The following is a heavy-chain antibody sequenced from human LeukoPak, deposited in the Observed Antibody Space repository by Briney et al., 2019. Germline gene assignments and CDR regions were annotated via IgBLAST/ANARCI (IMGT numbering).Heavy chain of an antibody. D-gene: IGHD3-10*01. CDR3: GSGPVVRTAPFDY. CDR1: GFTFSSYA. Sequence: GGSLRLSCAASGFTFSSYAMSWVRQAPGKGLEWVSAISGSGGSTYYTDSVKGRFTISRDNSKNTLYLQMNSLRAEDTAVYYCGSGPVVRTAPFDYWGQGTLVTVSS. J-gene: IGHJ4*02. CDR2: ISGSGGST. V-gene: IGHV3-23*01.